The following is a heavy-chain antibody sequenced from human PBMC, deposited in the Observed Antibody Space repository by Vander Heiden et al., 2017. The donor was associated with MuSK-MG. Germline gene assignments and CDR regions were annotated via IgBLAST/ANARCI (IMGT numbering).Heavy chain of an antibody. Sequence: QIQLQESGPGLVKSSETLSLTCTVSGFSISIGSYWGCLPQTPGKGLDWIGSVYHSGSSYYKPAHKGRVSVSVDTSKNQFFLKVNSLTAADTAVYYCARIPTIATVPFFDDWGQGTLVTVSS. CDR3: ARIPTIATVPFFDD. CDR1: GFSISIGSY. J-gene: IGHJ4*02. CDR2: VYHSGSS. V-gene: IGHV4-38-2*02. D-gene: IGHD1-1*01.